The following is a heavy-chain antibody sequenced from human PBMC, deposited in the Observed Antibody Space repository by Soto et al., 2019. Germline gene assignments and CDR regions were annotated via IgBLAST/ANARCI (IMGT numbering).Heavy chain of an antibody. V-gene: IGHV4-30-2*05. CDR2: IYYSGST. Sequence: SETLSLTCAVSGGSISSGGYSWSWIRQPPGKGLEWIGYIYYSGSTYYNPSLKSRVTISVDTSKNQFSLKLSSVTAADTAVYYCARQIVVVTAAYYYYYGMDVWGQGTTVTVSS. J-gene: IGHJ6*02. CDR1: GGSISSGGYS. D-gene: IGHD2-21*02. CDR3: ARQIVVVTAAYYYYYGMDV.